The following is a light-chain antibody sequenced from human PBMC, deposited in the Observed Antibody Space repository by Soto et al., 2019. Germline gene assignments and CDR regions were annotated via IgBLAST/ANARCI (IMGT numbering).Light chain of an antibody. CDR3: QKYFRIPSP. CDR2: WAS. CDR1: QSVSYDSKNY. V-gene: IGKV4-1*01. J-gene: IGKJ2*01. Sequence: DTVMTQSPDSLTVSLGERATINCKSSQSVSYDSKNYLAWYQQKPGQPPKLFIYWASTRASGVPDRFSGSGSWKNFTPTISSLQAEDGAIYYLQKYFRIPSPFGQGTKLQIK.